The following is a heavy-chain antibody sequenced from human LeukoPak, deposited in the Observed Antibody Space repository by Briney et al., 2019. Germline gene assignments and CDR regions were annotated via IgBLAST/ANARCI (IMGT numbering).Heavy chain of an antibody. V-gene: IGHV3-23*01. J-gene: IGHJ4*02. Sequence: AGSLRLSCAASGFTFSSYAMKWVRQAPGKGLEWVSFISGSGDNTYYTDSVKGRFTISRDNSKNTLFLQMTSLRAEDTAVYYCAKGRVRQFDPFDYWGQGTLVTVSS. D-gene: IGHD1-1*01. CDR3: AKGRVRQFDPFDY. CDR2: ISGSGDNT. CDR1: GFTFSSYA.